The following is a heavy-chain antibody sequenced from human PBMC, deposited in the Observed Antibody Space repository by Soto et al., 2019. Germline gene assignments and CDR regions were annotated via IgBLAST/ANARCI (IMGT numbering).Heavy chain of an antibody. Sequence: SETLSLTCTVSGGSMNYYYWSWIRQSPGRGLEWIGYVYYSGTTNYNPSLKSRVTISVDTSKNQFSLKLSSVTAADTAVYYCARYQGIGYCSSTSCYAPNIFDYWGQGTLVTVSS. J-gene: IGHJ4*02. CDR2: VYYSGTT. D-gene: IGHD2-2*01. CDR1: GGSMNYYY. CDR3: ARYQGIGYCSSTSCYAPNIFDY. V-gene: IGHV4-59*01.